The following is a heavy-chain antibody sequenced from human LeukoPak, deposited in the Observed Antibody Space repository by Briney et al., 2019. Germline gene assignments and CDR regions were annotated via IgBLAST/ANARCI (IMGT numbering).Heavy chain of an antibody. CDR2: ISSSSSYI. D-gene: IGHD2-2*02. CDR3: AKDINPDIVVVPAAIKDYYYGMDG. J-gene: IGHJ6*02. V-gene: IGHV3-21*04. CDR1: GFTFSSYS. Sequence: GGSLRLSCAASGFTFSSYSMNWVRQAPGKGLEWVSSISSSSSYIYYADSVKGRFTISRDNAKNSLYLQMNSLRAEDTALYYCAKDINPDIVVVPAAIKDYYYGMDGWGQGTTVTVSS.